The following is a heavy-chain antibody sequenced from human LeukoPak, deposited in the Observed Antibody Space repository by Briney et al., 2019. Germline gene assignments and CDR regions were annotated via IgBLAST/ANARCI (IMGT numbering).Heavy chain of an antibody. V-gene: IGHV3-23*01. CDR1: GFTFSSYA. CDR3: AKHDAGTDIAGPDIVAINYFDY. CDR2: ISGSGGST. J-gene: IGHJ4*02. Sequence: GGSLRLSCAASGFTFSSYAMSWVRQAPGKGLEWVSAISGSGGSTYYADSVKGRFTISRDNSKNTLYLQMNSLRAEDTAVYYCAKHDAGTDIAGPDIVAINYFDYWGQGTLVTVSS. D-gene: IGHD5-12*01.